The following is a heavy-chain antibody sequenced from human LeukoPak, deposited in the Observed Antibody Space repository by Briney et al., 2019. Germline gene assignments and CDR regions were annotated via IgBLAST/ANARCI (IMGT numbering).Heavy chain of an antibody. D-gene: IGHD5-18*01. Sequence: SETLSLTCTVSGGSISSSSYYWGWLRQPPGRGLEGFGSIYYSGSTYYNPSLKSRVTISVYTPKNQFSLKLSSVTAADTAVYYCARLWGYSYGYGRVDNWGQGTLVTVSS. J-gene: IGHJ4*02. CDR3: ARLWGYSYGYGRVDN. V-gene: IGHV4-39*01. CDR2: IYYSGST. CDR1: GGSISSSSYY.